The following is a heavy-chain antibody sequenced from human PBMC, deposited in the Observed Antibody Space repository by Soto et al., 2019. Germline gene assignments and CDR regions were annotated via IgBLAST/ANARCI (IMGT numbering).Heavy chain of an antibody. Sequence: GASVKVSCXAXGYTFTTYEXXXVRQATGQGLEWMGWMNPYSGNTGYAQKFQGRVTVTRNTSISTVYMELSGLRPDDTAVYYCARRKERXXXXYFDYWGQGSQVTVSS. CDR3: ARRKERXXXXYFDY. J-gene: IGHJ4*02. CDR1: GYTFTTYE. V-gene: IGHV1-8*01. CDR2: MNPYSGNT. D-gene: IGHD6-25*01.